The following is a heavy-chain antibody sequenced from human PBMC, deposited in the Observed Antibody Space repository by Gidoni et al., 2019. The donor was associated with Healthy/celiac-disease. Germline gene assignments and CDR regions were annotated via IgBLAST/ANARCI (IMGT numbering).Heavy chain of an antibody. CDR1: GYTFTSYD. D-gene: IGHD5-18*01. J-gene: IGHJ5*02. Sequence: QVQLVQSGAEVKKPGASVKVSCKASGYTFTSYDINWVRQATGQGLEWMGWMNPNGSNTGYAQKFQGRVTMTRNTSISTAYMELSSLRSEDTAVYYCASSVAMVFSGSDWFDPWGQGTLVTVSS. CDR2: MNPNGSNT. CDR3: ASSVAMVFSGSDWFDP. V-gene: IGHV1-8*01.